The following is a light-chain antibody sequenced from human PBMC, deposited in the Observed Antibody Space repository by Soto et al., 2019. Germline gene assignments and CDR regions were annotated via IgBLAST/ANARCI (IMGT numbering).Light chain of an antibody. CDR2: GAS. J-gene: IGKJ3*01. CDR1: QSVSSNF. Sequence: ENVLTQSPGTLSLSPGEGATLSCRASQSVSSNFLAWYQQKPGQAPRLLIYGASSRATGIPDRFSGSGSGTDFTLTISRLEPEDFAVYYCQQYSGSPFTFGPGTKVNIK. V-gene: IGKV3-20*01. CDR3: QQYSGSPFT.